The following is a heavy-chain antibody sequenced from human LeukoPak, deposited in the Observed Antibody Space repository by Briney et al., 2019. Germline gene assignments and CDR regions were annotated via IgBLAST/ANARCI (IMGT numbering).Heavy chain of an antibody. CDR3: AKGVGIAAAGTLVY. D-gene: IGHD6-13*01. J-gene: IGHJ4*02. CDR1: GFTFSSYG. V-gene: IGHV3-33*06. Sequence: GGSLRLSCAASGFTFSSYGMHWVRQAPGKGLEWVAVIWYDGSNKYYADSVKGRFTITRDNSKNTLYLQMNSLRAEDTAVYYCAKGVGIAAAGTLVYWGQGTLVTVSS. CDR2: IWYDGSNK.